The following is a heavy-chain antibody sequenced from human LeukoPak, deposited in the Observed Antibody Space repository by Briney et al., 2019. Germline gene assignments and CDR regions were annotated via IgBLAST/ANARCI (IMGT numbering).Heavy chain of an antibody. V-gene: IGHV4-31*03. CDR1: GGSISRGGDY. Sequence: SETLSLTCTVSGGSISRGGDYWIWIRQHPGKGLEWIGYIYHSGSTNYNPSLKSRVTISVDTSKNQFSLKLSSVTAADTAVYYCARDDGYNVGLDYWGQGTLVTVSS. CDR3: ARDDGYNVGLDY. D-gene: IGHD5-24*01. CDR2: IYHSGST. J-gene: IGHJ4*02.